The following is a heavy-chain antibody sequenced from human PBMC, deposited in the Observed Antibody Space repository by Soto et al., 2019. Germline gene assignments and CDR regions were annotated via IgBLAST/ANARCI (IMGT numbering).Heavy chain of an antibody. J-gene: IGHJ4*02. D-gene: IGHD3-22*01. CDR2: ISGSCGST. CDR1: GFTFSSYA. Sequence: PGGSLRLSCAASGFTFSSYAMSWVRQAPGKGLEWVSAISGSCGSTYYADSVKGRFTISRDNSKNTLYLQMNSLRAEDTAVYYCAKSTSGYYQYFDYWGQGTLVTVSS. CDR3: AKSTSGYYQYFDY. V-gene: IGHV3-23*01.